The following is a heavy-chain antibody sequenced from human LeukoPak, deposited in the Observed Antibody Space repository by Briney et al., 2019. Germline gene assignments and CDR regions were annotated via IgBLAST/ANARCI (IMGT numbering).Heavy chain of an antibody. CDR3: AKRGVVIRVILVGFHKEAYYFDS. J-gene: IGHJ4*02. Sequence: GGSLRLSCAVSGITLSNYGMSWVRQAPGKRLEWVAGISGSGGSTNYADSVKGRFTISRDTPKNTLYLQMTSPSADATAVYFCAKRGVVIRVILVGFHKEAYYFDSWGQGALVTVSS. V-gene: IGHV3-23*01. D-gene: IGHD3-22*01. CDR1: GITLSNYG. CDR2: ISGSGGST.